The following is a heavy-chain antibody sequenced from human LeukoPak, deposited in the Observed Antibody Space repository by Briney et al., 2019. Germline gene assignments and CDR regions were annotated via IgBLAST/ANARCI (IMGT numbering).Heavy chain of an antibody. CDR2: ISGSGGST. CDR3: AKSTMIVVDHFDY. V-gene: IGHV3-23*01. D-gene: IGHD3-22*01. Sequence: GGSLRLSCAASGFTFSSYAMSWVRQAPGKGLEWVSAISGSGGSTYYADSVKGRFTISRGNSKNTLYLQMNSLRAEDTAVYYCAKSTMIVVDHFDYWGQGTLVTVSS. J-gene: IGHJ4*02. CDR1: GFTFSSYA.